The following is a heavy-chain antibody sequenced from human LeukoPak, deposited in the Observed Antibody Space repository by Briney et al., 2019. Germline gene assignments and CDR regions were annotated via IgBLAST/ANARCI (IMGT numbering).Heavy chain of an antibody. CDR1: GESMYGHY. CDR2: IHHSGGT. CDR3: ARATASGSGRAYDH. J-gene: IGHJ4*02. V-gene: IGHV4-34*01. Sequence: SETLSLTCAVYGESMYGHYWIWIRHPPGGRLEGIGEIHHSGGTNSNPSLKNRLTMYIDMSKNQFSLKLKSVTAADTAVYYCARATASGSGRAYDHWAQGNLVPVSS. D-gene: IGHD3-10*01.